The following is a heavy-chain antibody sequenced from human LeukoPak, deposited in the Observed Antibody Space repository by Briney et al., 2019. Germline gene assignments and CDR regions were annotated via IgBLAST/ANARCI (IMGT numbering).Heavy chain of an antibody. Sequence: ASVKLSCKASGYTFTGYYMHWVRQAPGQGLEWMGRINPNSGGTNYAQKFQGRVTMTRDTAISTAYMELSRLRSDDTAVYYCARVVAARNWYFDLWGRGTLVTVSS. D-gene: IGHD6-6*01. V-gene: IGHV1-2*06. CDR3: ARVVAARNWYFDL. CDR2: INPNSGGT. CDR1: GYTFTGYY. J-gene: IGHJ2*01.